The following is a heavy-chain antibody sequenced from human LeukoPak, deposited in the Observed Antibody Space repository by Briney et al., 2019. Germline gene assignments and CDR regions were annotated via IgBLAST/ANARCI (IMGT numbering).Heavy chain of an antibody. V-gene: IGHV4-30-2*01. J-gene: IGHJ4*02. CDR1: GGSISSGGYS. CDR2: IYHSGST. Sequence: SQTLSLTCAVFGGSISSGGYSWSWIRQPPGKGLEWIGYIYHSGSTYYNPSLKSRVTISVDTSKNQFSLKLSSVTAADTAVYYCARGLLQWLAYFDYWGQGTLVTVSS. CDR3: ARGLLQWLAYFDY. D-gene: IGHD6-19*01.